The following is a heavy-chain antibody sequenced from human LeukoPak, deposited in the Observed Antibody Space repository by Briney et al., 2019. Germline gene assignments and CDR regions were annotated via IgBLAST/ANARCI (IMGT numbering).Heavy chain of an antibody. V-gene: IGHV3-23*01. Sequence: QTGGSLRLSCAASGFTFSSYAMSWVRQAPGKGLEWVSAISGSGGSTYYADSVKGRFTISRDNSKNTLYLQMNSLRAEDTAVYYCAKVQYSSSHYFDYWGQGTLVTVSS. D-gene: IGHD6-6*01. CDR2: ISGSGGST. CDR3: AKVQYSSSHYFDY. J-gene: IGHJ4*02. CDR1: GFTFSSYA.